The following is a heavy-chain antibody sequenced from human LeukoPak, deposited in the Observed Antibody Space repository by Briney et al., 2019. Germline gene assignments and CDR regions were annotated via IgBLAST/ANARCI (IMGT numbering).Heavy chain of an antibody. CDR2: IYHSGST. D-gene: IGHD3-3*01. CDR1: GGSIRSGGYS. Sequence: SETLSLTCAVSGGSIRSGGYSWSWIRQPPGKGLEWIGYIYHSGSTYYNPSLKSRVTISVDRSKNQFSLKLSSVTAADTAVYYCARLRARITIFGVVIIGENWFDPWGQGTLVTVSS. V-gene: IGHV4-30-2*01. CDR3: ARLRARITIFGVVIIGENWFDP. J-gene: IGHJ5*02.